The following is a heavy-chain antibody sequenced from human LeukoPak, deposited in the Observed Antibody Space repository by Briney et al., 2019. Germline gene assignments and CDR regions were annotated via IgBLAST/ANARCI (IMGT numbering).Heavy chain of an antibody. J-gene: IGHJ4*02. V-gene: IGHV4-38-2*02. CDR2: IYHSGST. D-gene: IGHD5-12*01. CDR1: GYSISSGYY. CDR3: ARGALGSYSGYDYEDY. Sequence: SETLSLTCTVSGYSISSGYYWGWIRQPPGKGLEWIWSIYHSGSTYYNPSLKSRVTISVDTSKNQFSLKLSSVTAADTAVYYCARGALGSYSGYDYEDYWGQGTLVTVSS.